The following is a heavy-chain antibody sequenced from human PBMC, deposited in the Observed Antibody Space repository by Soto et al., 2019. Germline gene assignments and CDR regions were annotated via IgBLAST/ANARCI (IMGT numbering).Heavy chain of an antibody. CDR3: ATGYSSGWYYLYFDY. V-gene: IGHV1-24*01. CDR1: LTELS. D-gene: IGHD6-19*01. J-gene: IGHJ4*02. Sequence: LTELSMHWVRQAPGKGLEWMGGFDPEDGETIYAQKFQGRVTMTEDTSTDTAYMELSSLRSEDTAVYYCATGYSSGWYYLYFDYWGQGTLVTVSS. CDR2: FDPEDGET.